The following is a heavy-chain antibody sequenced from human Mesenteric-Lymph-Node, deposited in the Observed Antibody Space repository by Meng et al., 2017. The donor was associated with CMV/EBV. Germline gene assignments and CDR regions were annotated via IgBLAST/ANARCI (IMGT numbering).Heavy chain of an antibody. D-gene: IGHD6-19*01. CDR1: GFTVSSNY. CDR3: ARGGWRGFDY. V-gene: IGHV3-53*01. J-gene: IGHJ4*02. Sequence: LSCAASGFTVSSNYMSWVRQAPGKGLEWVSVLYSGGSTYYADSVKGRFTISRDNSKNTVYLQMNSLRAEDTAVYYCARGGWRGFDYWGQGTLVTVSS. CDR2: LYSGGST.